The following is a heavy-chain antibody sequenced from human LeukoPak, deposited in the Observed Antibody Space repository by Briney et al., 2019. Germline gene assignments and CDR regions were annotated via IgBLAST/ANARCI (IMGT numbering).Heavy chain of an antibody. V-gene: IGHV3-23*01. J-gene: IGHJ4*02. CDR2: ISGNAGST. CDR3: AKGSGYDFWSGYSAHDY. CDR1: GFTFSSFA. Sequence: PGGSLRLSCAASGFTFSSFAMSWVRQAPGKGLEWVSTISGNAGSTYYADSAKGRFTISRDNSKNTLYLQMNNLRAADTAVYYCAKGSGYDFWSGYSAHDYWGQGTLVTVSS. D-gene: IGHD3-3*01.